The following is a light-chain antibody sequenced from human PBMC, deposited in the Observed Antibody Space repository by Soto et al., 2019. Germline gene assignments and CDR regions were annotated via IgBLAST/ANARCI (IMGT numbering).Light chain of an antibody. CDR3: QQYGSSGT. V-gene: IGKV3-20*01. Sequence: EIVLTQSPGNLCLSPGEGGTLXCRASQSVSTNYLAWYQQKTGQAPRLLIYGASNRDTGITERFSGSGCGKDFTLTISRLEPEDFAVYDCQQYGSSGTFGQGTKVDIK. J-gene: IGKJ1*01. CDR1: QSVSTNY. CDR2: GAS.